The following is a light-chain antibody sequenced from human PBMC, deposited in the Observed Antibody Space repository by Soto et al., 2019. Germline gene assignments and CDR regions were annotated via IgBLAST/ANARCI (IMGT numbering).Light chain of an antibody. Sequence: DIQLTQSPSFLSASVGDRLTITCRASQDISTYLTWCQQNPGKAPKLLIYTASTLQSGVPSRFSGSGSGTEFTLTISSLQPEDFATYYCQQLHSFPPTFGQGTKVEIK. CDR3: QQLHSFPPT. CDR1: QDISTY. J-gene: IGKJ1*01. V-gene: IGKV1-9*01. CDR2: TAS.